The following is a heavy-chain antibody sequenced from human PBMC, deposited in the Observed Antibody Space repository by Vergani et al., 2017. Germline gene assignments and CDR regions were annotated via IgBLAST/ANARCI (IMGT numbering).Heavy chain of an antibody. CDR2: IIPILGIA. D-gene: IGHD1-26*01. J-gene: IGHJ3*02. V-gene: IGHV1-69*04. CDR3: ARERLWAQAFDI. CDR1: GGTFSSYS. Sequence: QVQLVQSGAEVKKPGSSVKVSCKASGGTFSSYSISWVRQAPGQGLAWMGRIIPILGIANYAQKFQGRVTITADKSTSTAYMELSSLRSEDTAVYYCARERLWAQAFDIWGQGTMVTVSS.